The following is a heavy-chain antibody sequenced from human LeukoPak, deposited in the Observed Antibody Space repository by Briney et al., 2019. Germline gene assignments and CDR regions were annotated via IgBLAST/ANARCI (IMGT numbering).Heavy chain of an antibody. CDR3: ARDLLAVAGKNY. V-gene: IGHV3-48*03. Sequence: PGGSLRLSCAASGFIVSSKYMSWVRQAPGKGLEWVSYISSSGSTIYYADSVKGRFTISRDNAKNSLYLQMNSLRAEDTAVYYCARDLLAVAGKNYWGQGTLVTVSS. CDR1: GFIVSSKY. J-gene: IGHJ4*02. CDR2: ISSSGSTI. D-gene: IGHD6-19*01.